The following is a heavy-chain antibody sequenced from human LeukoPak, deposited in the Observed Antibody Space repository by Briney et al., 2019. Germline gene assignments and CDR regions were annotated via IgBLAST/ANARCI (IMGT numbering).Heavy chain of an antibody. CDR1: GGSISSGSYY. CDR3: ARPITMIPKDAFDI. CDR2: INHSGST. J-gene: IGHJ3*02. V-gene: IGHV4-61*10. D-gene: IGHD3-22*01. Sequence: SETLSLTCTVSGGSISSGSYYWSWIRQPAGKGLEWIGEINHSGSTNYNPSLKSRVTISVDTSKNQFSLKLSSVTAADTAVYYCARPITMIPKDAFDIWGQGTMVTVSS.